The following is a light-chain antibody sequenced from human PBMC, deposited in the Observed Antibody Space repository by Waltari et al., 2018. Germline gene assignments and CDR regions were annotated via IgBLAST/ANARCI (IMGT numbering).Light chain of an antibody. CDR1: TGAVTTDHR. CDR2: DTR. V-gene: IGLV7-46*01. J-gene: IGLJ2*01. Sequence: QAVVTPAPSLTVSPGGTVTLTCGPSTGAVTTDHRPYWFLQQPGQAPRTLIYDTRGKHSWTPARFSGSSRGGKAALTRSGAQPADEADYYCLLSYSGGVVFGGGTKLTVL. CDR3: LLSYSGGVV.